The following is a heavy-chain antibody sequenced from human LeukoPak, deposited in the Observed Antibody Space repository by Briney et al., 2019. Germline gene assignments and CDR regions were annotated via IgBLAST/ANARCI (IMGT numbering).Heavy chain of an antibody. Sequence: PGRSLRLSCAASGFTFSSYGMHWVRRAPGKGLEWVAVISYDGSNKYYADSVKGRFTISRDNSKNTLYLQMNSLRAEDTAVYYCAKDIVVVPASISPPFYYYYGMDVWGKGTTVTVSS. CDR3: AKDIVVVPASISPPFYYYYGMDV. V-gene: IGHV3-30*18. CDR1: GFTFSSYG. D-gene: IGHD2-2*01. CDR2: ISYDGSNK. J-gene: IGHJ6*04.